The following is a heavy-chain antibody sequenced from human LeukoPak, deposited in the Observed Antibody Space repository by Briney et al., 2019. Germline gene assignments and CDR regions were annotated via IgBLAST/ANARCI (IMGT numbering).Heavy chain of an antibody. J-gene: IGHJ4*02. V-gene: IGHV3-23*01. Sequence: GGSLRLSCAASGFTFSSYAMSWVRQAPGKGLEWVSAISGSGGSTYYADSVKGRFTISRDNSKNTLYLQMNSLRAEDTAVYYCAKYPLYYDSSGHYYPYYFDYWGQGTLVTVSS. CDR2: ISGSGGST. CDR1: GFTFSSYA. D-gene: IGHD3-22*01. CDR3: AKYPLYYDSSGHYYPYYFDY.